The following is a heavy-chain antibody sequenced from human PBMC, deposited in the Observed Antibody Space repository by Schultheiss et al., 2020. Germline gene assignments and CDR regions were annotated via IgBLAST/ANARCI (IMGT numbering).Heavy chain of an antibody. J-gene: IGHJ6*02. V-gene: IGHV3-15*01. CDR3: TTAGLYYYYGMDV. Sequence: GGSLRLSCAASGFTFSSYAMSWVRQAPGKGLEWVGRIKSKTDGGTTDYAAPVKGRFTISRDDSKNTLYLQMNSLKTEDTAVYYCTTAGLYYYYGMDVWGQGTTVTVSS. CDR1: GFTFSSYA. D-gene: IGHD3-10*01. CDR2: IKSKTDGGTT.